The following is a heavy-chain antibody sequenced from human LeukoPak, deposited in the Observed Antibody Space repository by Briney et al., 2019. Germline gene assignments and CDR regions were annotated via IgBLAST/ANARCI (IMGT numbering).Heavy chain of an antibody. Sequence: GGSLRLSCAASGFTFSSYSMNWVRQAPGKGLEWVSSISSSSSYIYYADSVKGRFTISRDNAKNSLYLQMNSLRAEDTAVYYCAREGTGSTDAFDIWGQGTMVTVSS. D-gene: IGHD1-14*01. CDR2: ISSSSSYI. CDR1: GFTFSSYS. J-gene: IGHJ3*02. V-gene: IGHV3-21*01. CDR3: AREGTGSTDAFDI.